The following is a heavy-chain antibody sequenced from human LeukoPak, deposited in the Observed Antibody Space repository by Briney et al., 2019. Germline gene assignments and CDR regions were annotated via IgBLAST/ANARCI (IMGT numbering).Heavy chain of an antibody. D-gene: IGHD4-11*01. J-gene: IGHJ4*02. CDR3: ARGTGSNYTLGY. CDR1: GFTFSSYS. V-gene: IGHV3-48*01. CDR2: ISGSGSAM. Sequence: GGSLRLSCAASGFTFSSYSMNWVRRAPGKGLEWVSYISGSGSAMYYADSVKGRFTISRDNAKNSLYLQMNSLRAEDTAVYYCARGTGSNYTLGYWGQGTLVTVSS.